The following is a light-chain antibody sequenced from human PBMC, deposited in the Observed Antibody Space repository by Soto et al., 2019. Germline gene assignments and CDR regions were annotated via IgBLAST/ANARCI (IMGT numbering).Light chain of an antibody. Sequence: EIVLTQSPGTLSLSPGERATLSCRASQSVSSSYLAWYQQKPGQAPRLLIYGASSRATGIPDRFSGSGSGTDFTLTISRLEPEAFAVYYCQKYGSSSYTFGQGTKLEIK. CDR2: GAS. V-gene: IGKV3-20*01. CDR1: QSVSSSY. CDR3: QKYGSSSYT. J-gene: IGKJ2*01.